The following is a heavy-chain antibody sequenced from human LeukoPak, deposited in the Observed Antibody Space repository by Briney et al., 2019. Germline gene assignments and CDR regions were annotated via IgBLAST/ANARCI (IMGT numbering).Heavy chain of an antibody. CDR1: GGSISSYY. D-gene: IGHD3-22*01. Sequence: SETLSLTCTVSGGSISSYYWSWIRQPPGKGLEWIGYIYHSGSTYYNPSLKSRVTISVDRSKNQFSLKLSSVTAADTAVYYCARDAGSSGYPHFDYWGQGTLVTVSP. J-gene: IGHJ4*02. CDR2: IYHSGST. V-gene: IGHV4-59*12. CDR3: ARDAGSSGYPHFDY.